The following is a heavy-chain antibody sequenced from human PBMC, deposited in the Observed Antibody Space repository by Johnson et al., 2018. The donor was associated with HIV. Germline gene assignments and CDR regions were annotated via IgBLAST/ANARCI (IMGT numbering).Heavy chain of an antibody. J-gene: IGHJ3*01. Sequence: VKLVESGGGLVQPGVSLRLSCAASGFTFSSYVMTWVRQAPGTGLEWVSVISGSGGSTYYADSVKGRFTISRDNSKNTLYLQMNSLRAEDTAVYYCAQLLQVKVFDVWGQGTMVTVSS. D-gene: IGHD1-26*01. V-gene: IGHV3-23*04. CDR2: ISGSGGST. CDR3: AQLLQVKVFDV. CDR1: GFTFSSYV.